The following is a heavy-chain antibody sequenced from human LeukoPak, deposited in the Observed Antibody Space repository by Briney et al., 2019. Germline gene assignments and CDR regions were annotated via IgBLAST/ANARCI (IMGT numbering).Heavy chain of an antibody. Sequence: SVKVSCKASGGTFSSYAINWVRQAPGQGLEWMGGIIPIFGTANYAQKFQGRVTITTDESTSTAYMELSSLRSEDTAVYYCARGRNGVNWFDPWGQGTLVTVSS. CDR1: GGTFSSYA. CDR2: IIPIFGTA. CDR3: ARGRNGVNWFDP. V-gene: IGHV1-69*05. D-gene: IGHD1-1*01. J-gene: IGHJ5*02.